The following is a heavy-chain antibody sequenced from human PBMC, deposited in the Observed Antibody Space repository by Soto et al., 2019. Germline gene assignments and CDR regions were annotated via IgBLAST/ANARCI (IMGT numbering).Heavy chain of an antibody. D-gene: IGHD6-25*01. CDR1: GFTFDDYA. CDR3: AKVLGSSVPVSFYYCMDV. CDR2: ISWNSGSI. J-gene: IGHJ6*02. V-gene: IGHV3-9*01. Sequence: GGSLRLSCAASGFTFDDYAMHWVRQAPGKGLEWVSGISWNSGSIGYADSVKGRFTISRDNAKNSLYLQMNSLRAEDTALYYCAKVLGSSVPVSFYYCMDVWGQGTTVTVSS.